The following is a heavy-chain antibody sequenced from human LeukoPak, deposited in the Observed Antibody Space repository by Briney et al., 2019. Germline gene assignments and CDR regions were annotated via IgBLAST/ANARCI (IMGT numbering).Heavy chain of an antibody. D-gene: IGHD1-26*01. CDR2: IWYDGTSK. J-gene: IGHJ4*02. V-gene: IGHV3-30*02. CDR1: GFTFSMYW. Sequence: GGSLRLSCEVSGFTFSMYWMTWVRQAPGKGLEWVAFIWYDGTSKYYPDSVKGRFTISRDNSKNTLYLQMNSLRAEDTAVYYCAKNWDVTGSYSLGSWGQGTLVTVSS. CDR3: AKNWDVTGSYSLGS.